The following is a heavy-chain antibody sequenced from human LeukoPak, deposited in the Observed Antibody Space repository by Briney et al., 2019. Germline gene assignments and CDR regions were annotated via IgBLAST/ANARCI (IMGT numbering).Heavy chain of an antibody. CDR3: VRTQNGNYYFDY. CDR2: INSDASST. CDR1: GFTFSSYW. D-gene: IGHD1-1*01. J-gene: IGHJ4*02. V-gene: IGHV3-74*01. Sequence: PGGSPRLSCAASGFTFSSYWMHWVRHAPGKGLVWVSRINSDASSTTYADSVKGRFTISRGNAKNTLYLRMNSLRAEDTAVYYCVRTQNGNYYFDYWGQGTLVTVSS.